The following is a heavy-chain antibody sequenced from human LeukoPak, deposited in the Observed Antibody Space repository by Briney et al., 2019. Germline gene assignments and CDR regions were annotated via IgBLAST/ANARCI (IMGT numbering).Heavy chain of an antibody. Sequence: GGSLRLSCVASGFTVSSYYVTWVRQAPGKGLEWVSVISADSATTFYADSVKGRFTISRDNAKNTVFLQMSSLRAEDTALYYCARKSASGNYPPDYWGQGTLVTVSS. CDR3: ARKSASGNYPPDY. J-gene: IGHJ4*02. D-gene: IGHD3-10*01. CDR1: GFTVSSYY. V-gene: IGHV3-23*01. CDR2: ISADSATT.